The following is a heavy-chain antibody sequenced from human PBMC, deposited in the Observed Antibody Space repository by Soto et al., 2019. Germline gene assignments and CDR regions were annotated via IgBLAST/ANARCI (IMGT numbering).Heavy chain of an antibody. V-gene: IGHV4-4*07. CDR1: GGSISGYY. D-gene: IGHD4-17*01. CDR3: ARGPRTYGDYVYHFDY. CDR2: IWDNMND. Sequence: QVHLQESGPGLVKPSETLSLTCTVSGGSISGYYWSWIRQPAGKVLEWIGRIWDNMNDNYNPSLRRRVTMSVDPSKNQFTRYVNSLTAADTCIYYCARGPRTYGDYVYHFDYWGQGTLATRSS. J-gene: IGHJ4*02.